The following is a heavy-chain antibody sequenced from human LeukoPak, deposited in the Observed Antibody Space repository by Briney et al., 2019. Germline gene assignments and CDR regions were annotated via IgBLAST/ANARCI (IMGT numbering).Heavy chain of an antibody. J-gene: IGHJ4*02. CDR2: IRTDGTIT. D-gene: IGHD1-26*01. V-gene: IGHV3-74*01. CDR3: ARGFSGSDYFGY. Sequence: GGSLRLSCAASGFTFSSYWMHWVRQAPGKGLVWVSRIRTDGTITTYADSVKGRFSISRDTSTDTVFLQMNRLRVEDTALYYCARGFSGSDYFGYWGQGTLVTVSS. CDR1: GFTFSSYW.